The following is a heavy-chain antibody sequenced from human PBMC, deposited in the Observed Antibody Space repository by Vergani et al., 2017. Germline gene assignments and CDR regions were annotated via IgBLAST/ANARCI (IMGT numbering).Heavy chain of an antibody. J-gene: IGHJ6*02. V-gene: IGHV4-59*01. CDR2: IYYSGST. CDR3: ARVKVGMDV. Sequence: QVQLQESGPGLVKPSETLSLTCTVSGGSISSYYWSWIRQPPGKGLEWIGYIYYSGSTNYNPSLKSRVTISVDTSKNQFSLKLSSVTAADTAVYYCARVKVGMDVWGQGTTVTVSS. CDR1: GGSISSYY.